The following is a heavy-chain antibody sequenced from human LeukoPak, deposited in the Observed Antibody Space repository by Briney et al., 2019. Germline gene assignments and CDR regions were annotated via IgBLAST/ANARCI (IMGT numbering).Heavy chain of an antibody. CDR2: ISISGDIT. D-gene: IGHD4/OR15-4a*01. CDR3: ANEEVPNDY. CDR1: GFTFSSHA. V-gene: IGHV3-23*01. J-gene: IGHJ4*02. Sequence: GGSLRLSCTVSGFTFSSHAMTWVRQAPGKGLEWVSGISISGDITYYADSVQGRFIISRDNSKNTVYLQMNSLRVEDTAVYYCANEEVPNDYWGQGTLVTVSS.